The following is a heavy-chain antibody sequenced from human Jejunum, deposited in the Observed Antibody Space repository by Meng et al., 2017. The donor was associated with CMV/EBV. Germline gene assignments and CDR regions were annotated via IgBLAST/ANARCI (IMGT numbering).Heavy chain of an antibody. V-gene: IGHV3-7*03. Sequence: FSFNMYWMSVVRQAPGKGLEWVANIKEDGSEKYFADSVKGRFTISRDNPKKSLYLQMTSLRAEDTAVYYCARDPYGGNPVFGFGYWGQGTRVTVSS. CDR2: IKEDGSEK. J-gene: IGHJ4*02. CDR3: ARDPYGGNPVFGFGY. CDR1: FSFNMYW. D-gene: IGHD4-23*01.